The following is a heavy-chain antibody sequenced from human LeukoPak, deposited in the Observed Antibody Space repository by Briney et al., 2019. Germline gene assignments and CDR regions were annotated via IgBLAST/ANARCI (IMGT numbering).Heavy chain of an antibody. J-gene: IGHJ5*02. D-gene: IGHD3-22*01. CDR3: ARSLRVHYYDSSGYYDNWFDP. CDR1: GYSISSGYY. V-gene: IGHV4-38-2*02. CDR2: IYHSGST. Sequence: SETLSLTCTVSGYSISSGYYWGWIRQPPGKGLEWIGSIYHSGSTYYNPSLKSRVTMSVDTSKNQFSLKLSSVTAADTAVYYCARSLRVHYYDSSGYYDNWFDPWGQGTLVTVSS.